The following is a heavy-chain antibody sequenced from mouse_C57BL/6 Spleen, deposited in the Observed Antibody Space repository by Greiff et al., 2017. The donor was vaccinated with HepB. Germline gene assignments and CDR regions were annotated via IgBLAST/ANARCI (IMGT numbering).Heavy chain of an antibody. CDR3: ARGDYGSSYGYCDV. CDR1: GYTFTSYW. CDR2: INPSSGYT. J-gene: IGHJ1*03. V-gene: IGHV1-7*01. Sequence: QVQLKQSGAELAKPGASVKLSCKASGYTFTSYWMHWVKQRPGQGLEWIGYINPSSGYTKYNQKFKDKATLTADKSSNTAYMQLSSLTYADSAVYYCARGDYGSSYGYCDVWGTGTTVTVSS. D-gene: IGHD1-1*01.